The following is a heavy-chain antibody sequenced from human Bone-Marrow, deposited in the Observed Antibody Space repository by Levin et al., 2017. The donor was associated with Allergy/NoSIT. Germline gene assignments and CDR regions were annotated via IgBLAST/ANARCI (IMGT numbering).Heavy chain of an antibody. J-gene: IGHJ4*02. CDR3: AKAVGVMPALSLDS. CDR1: GFTFKNYA. CDR2: ISGSGGSI. Sequence: PGGSLRLSCAASGFTFKNYAMSWVRQAPGKGLQWVSGISGSGGSIEYADSVKGRFTISRDNPNNMVFLHLNDLRAEDAALYYCAKAVGVMPALSLDSWGQGTLVNVSS. V-gene: IGHV3-23*01. D-gene: IGHD3-16*01.